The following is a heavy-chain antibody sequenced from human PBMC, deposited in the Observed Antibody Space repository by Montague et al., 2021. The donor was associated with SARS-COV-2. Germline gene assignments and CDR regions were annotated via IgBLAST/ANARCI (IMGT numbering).Heavy chain of an antibody. CDR3: ARLGDGVVPSPILGVGPYYSYYYMDV. D-gene: IGHD3-10*01. J-gene: IGHJ6*03. Sequence: SETLSLTCAVHGGSFSTYSWNWIRQPSGKGLEWIGEIHHGGSTNYNPSLKSRVTISADTSKNQFPLKLTSVAAADTAVYYCARLGDGVVPSPILGVGPYYSYYYMDVWGKGTTVTVSS. CDR1: GGSFSTYS. V-gene: IGHV4-34*01. CDR2: IHHGGST.